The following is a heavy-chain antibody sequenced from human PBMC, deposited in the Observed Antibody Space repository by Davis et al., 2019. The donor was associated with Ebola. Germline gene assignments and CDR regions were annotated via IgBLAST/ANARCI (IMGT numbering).Heavy chain of an antibody. D-gene: IGHD4-23*01. J-gene: IGHJ5*01. CDR2: INHRGST. CDR1: GGSLSDYY. V-gene: IGHV4-34*01. CDR3: ARGSDGGNSADS. Sequence: MPGGSLRLSCAVYGGSLSDYYWSWIRQPPGKGLEWIGKINHRGSTNYNPSLKSRITISIDTSKNQFSLKLNSVTAADTGVYYCARGSDGGNSADSWGQGTLVTVSS.